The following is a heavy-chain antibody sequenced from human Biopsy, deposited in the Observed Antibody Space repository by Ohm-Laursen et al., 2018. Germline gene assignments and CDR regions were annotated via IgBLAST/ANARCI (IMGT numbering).Heavy chain of an antibody. Sequence: SVKVSCKASGYTFSSYGINWVRQAPGQGLEWLGWISAYNGNRNYAQKFQGRVTMTTDTSTSTAYMELRSLRSDDTAVYFCAREEDNSGYDYYGMDVWGQGTTVTVSS. D-gene: IGHD3-22*01. J-gene: IGHJ6*02. V-gene: IGHV1-18*01. CDR2: ISAYNGNR. CDR3: AREEDNSGYDYYGMDV. CDR1: GYTFSSYG.